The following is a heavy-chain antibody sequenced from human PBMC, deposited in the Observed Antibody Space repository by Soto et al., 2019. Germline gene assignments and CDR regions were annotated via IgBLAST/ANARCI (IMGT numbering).Heavy chain of an antibody. CDR2: IYYSERTSYNSGST. CDR1: GDSMTSSSYY. V-gene: IGHV4-39*01. J-gene: IGHJ5*02. CDR3: ARHTRNQFDP. Sequence: SETLSLTCTVSGDSMTSSSYYWGWIRQPPGKGLEWIGSIYYSERTSYNSGSTYYSPSLKSRVTISGDTSKSQFSLKLSSVTAADTAVYYCARHTRNQFDPWGQGTQVIVSS.